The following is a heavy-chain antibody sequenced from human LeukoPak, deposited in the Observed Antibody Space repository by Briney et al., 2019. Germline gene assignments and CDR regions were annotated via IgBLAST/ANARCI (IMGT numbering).Heavy chain of an antibody. CDR1: GYAISSGYY. CDR3: VRDSSATLAFDI. D-gene: IGHD6-25*01. V-gene: IGHV4-38-2*02. CDR2: IFHDGTT. Sequence: SETLSLTCTVAGYAISSGYYWGWIRQPPGKGLEWIAKIFHDGTTHYNPSLRSRAAVPVDTPKNDFSLRLSSVTAADTGIYYCVRDSSATLAFDIWGQGTMVTVSS. J-gene: IGHJ3*02.